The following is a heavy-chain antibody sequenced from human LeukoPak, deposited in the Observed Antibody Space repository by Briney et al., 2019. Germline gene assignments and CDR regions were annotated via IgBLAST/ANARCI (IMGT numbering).Heavy chain of an antibody. Sequence: GGSLRLSCAASGFTVSSNYMSWVRQAPGKGLEWVSVIYSGGSTYYADSVKGRFTISRDNSKNSLYLQMNSLRAEDTAVYYCARDGFGELLYYFDYWGQGTLVTVSS. V-gene: IGHV3-66*01. CDR2: IYSGGST. CDR3: ARDGFGELLYYFDY. D-gene: IGHD3-10*01. J-gene: IGHJ4*02. CDR1: GFTVSSNY.